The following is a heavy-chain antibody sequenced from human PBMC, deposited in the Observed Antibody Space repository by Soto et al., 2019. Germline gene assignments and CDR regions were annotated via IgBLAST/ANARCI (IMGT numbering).Heavy chain of an antibody. CDR3: PRGLLYATTDFDY. D-gene: IGHD2-8*01. CDR1: GDTFTTNS. Sequence: QVQLVQSGAEVKKPGSSVKVSCKASGDTFTTNSLNWVRQAPGQGLESMGGIIPVVGTTKYAQKYQDRVTITGDKSTNTAYMELSSQRSDDTAVYYCPRGLLYATTDFDYWGQGTPVTVSS. CDR2: IIPVVGTT. V-gene: IGHV1-69*06. J-gene: IGHJ4*02.